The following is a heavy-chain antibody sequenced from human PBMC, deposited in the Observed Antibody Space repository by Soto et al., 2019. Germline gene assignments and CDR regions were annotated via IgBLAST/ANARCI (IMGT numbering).Heavy chain of an antibody. D-gene: IGHD3-22*01. CDR2: VHYTGST. V-gene: IGHV4-39*01. CDR3: ARHLYSGESSAHYRY. J-gene: IGHJ4*02. Sequence: SETRSLTCTVSDGSISRSTFYWGWIRQPPGKGQEWIGSVHYTGSTYYNPSLKSRVTMSLDSSKNHLSLKVSSVTAADTAVYYCARHLYSGESSAHYRYWGQGAPVTVS. CDR1: DGSISRSTFY.